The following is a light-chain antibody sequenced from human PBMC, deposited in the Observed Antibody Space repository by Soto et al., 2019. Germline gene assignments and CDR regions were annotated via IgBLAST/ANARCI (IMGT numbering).Light chain of an antibody. CDR3: CSYAGRYTLYV. J-gene: IGLJ1*01. Sequence: QSALTQPRSVSGSPGQSVTISCTGTSSDVGGYNYVSWYRQRPGKAPKLIMYDVSKRPPGVPDRFSGSRSGNTASLTISGLQPEDEADYYCCSYAGRYTLYVFGTGTKLTVL. V-gene: IGLV2-11*01. CDR2: DVS. CDR1: SSDVGGYNY.